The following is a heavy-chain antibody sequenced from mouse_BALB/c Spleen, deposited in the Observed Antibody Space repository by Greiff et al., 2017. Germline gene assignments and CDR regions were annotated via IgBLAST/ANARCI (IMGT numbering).Heavy chain of an antibody. CDR1: GYTFTSYW. V-gene: IGHV1-7*01. J-gene: IGHJ3*01. Sequence: VQLQESGAELAKPGASVKMSCKASGYTFTSYWMHWVKQRPGQGLEWIGYINPSTGYTEYNQKFKDKATLTADKSSSTAYMQLSSLTSEDSAVYYCAREDDYEGLFAYWGQGTLVTVSA. CDR2: INPSTGYT. D-gene: IGHD2-4*01. CDR3: AREDDYEGLFAY.